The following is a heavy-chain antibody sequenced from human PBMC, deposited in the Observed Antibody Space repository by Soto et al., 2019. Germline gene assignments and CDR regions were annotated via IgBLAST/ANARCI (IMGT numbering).Heavy chain of an antibody. D-gene: IGHD4-4*01. CDR3: VTRSRGLQSSPPRLDS. CDR1: GLTFSGYG. Sequence: EVQLLESGGGLVQPGGSLRLSCAASGLTFSGYGMSWVRQAPGTGLEWVSAISGSGSTTYYADSVKGRFTLSRDESKNILFLQMNSLRAEDTAVYYCVTRSRGLQSSPPRLDSWGQGTLVTVSS. CDR2: ISGSGSTT. V-gene: IGHV3-23*01. J-gene: IGHJ4*02.